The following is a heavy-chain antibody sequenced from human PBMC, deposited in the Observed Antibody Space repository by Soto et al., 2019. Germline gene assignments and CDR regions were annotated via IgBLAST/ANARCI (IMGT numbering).Heavy chain of an antibody. J-gene: IGHJ4*01. CDR2: INTDGSDT. V-gene: IGHV3-74*01. D-gene: IGHD1-1*01. CDR3: ARERMGGTIFRLYYFDY. Sequence: GGSLRLSCAASGFTFSSDWMHWVRQAPGKGLVWVSRINTDGSDTSYADSVKGRFTISRDNAKNTLYLQMNSLRAADTAVYYCARERMGGTIFRLYYFDYWGHGTLVTVSS. CDR1: GFTFSSDW.